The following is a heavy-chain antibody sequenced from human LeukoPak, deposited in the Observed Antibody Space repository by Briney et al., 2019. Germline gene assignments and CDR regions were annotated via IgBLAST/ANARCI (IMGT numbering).Heavy chain of an antibody. CDR2: ISNSGDST. CDR3: ARESFYDYVWGTYYYYYGMDV. Sequence: GGSLRLSCAASEFTFSSYAMSWVRQAPGKGLEWVSAISNSGDSTYYADSVKGRFTISRDNAKNSLYLQMNSLRAEDTAVYYCARESFYDYVWGTYYYYYGMDVWGQGTTVTVSS. J-gene: IGHJ6*02. CDR1: EFTFSSYA. D-gene: IGHD3-16*01. V-gene: IGHV3-23*01.